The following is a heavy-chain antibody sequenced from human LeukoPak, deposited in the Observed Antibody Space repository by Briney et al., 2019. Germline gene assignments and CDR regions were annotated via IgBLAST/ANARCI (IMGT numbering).Heavy chain of an antibody. CDR1: GFTVSSNY. V-gene: IGHV3-66*01. CDR2: IYSGGST. J-gene: IGHJ3*02. CDR3: ARDISSGYYDAFDI. Sequence: GGSLRLSCAASGFTVSSNYMSWVRQAPGKGLEWVSIIYSGGSTYYADSVKGRFTVSRDNSKNTLYLQMNSLRAEDTAVYYCARDISSGYYDAFDIWGQGTMVTVSS. D-gene: IGHD3-22*01.